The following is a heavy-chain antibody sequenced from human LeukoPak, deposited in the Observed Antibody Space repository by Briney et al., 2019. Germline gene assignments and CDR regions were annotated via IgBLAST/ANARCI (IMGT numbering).Heavy chain of an antibody. CDR2: IYSGGST. V-gene: IGHV3-66*02. J-gene: IGHJ4*02. Sequence: GGSLRLSCAASGFTVSSDYMSWVRQAPGKGLEWVSVIYSGGSTYYADSVKGRFTISRDNSKNTLYLQMNSLGAEDTAVYYCARGRYDSSGYYYYFDYWGQGTLVTVSS. CDR1: GFTVSSDY. CDR3: ARGRYDSSGYYYYFDY. D-gene: IGHD3-22*01.